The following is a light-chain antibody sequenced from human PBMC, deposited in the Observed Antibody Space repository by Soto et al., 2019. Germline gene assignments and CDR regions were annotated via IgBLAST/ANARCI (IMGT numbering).Light chain of an antibody. V-gene: IGKV3-11*01. J-gene: IGKJ1*01. CDR1: QSVRRY. CDR2: DAS. CDR3: QQRSNWPWT. Sequence: EIVMTQSPATLSLSPGERATLSCRASQSVRRYLAWYQQKPGQAPRLLIYDASNRATGIPARFSGSGSGTDFTLTISSLEPEDFAVYYCQQRSNWPWTFGQGTKVDI.